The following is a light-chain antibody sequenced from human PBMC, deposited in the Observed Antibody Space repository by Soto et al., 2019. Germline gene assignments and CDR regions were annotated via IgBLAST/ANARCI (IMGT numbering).Light chain of an antibody. CDR1: QSLSSSY. J-gene: IGKJ1*01. CDR3: QQYNNWQGA. CDR2: GAS. V-gene: IGKV3-15*01. Sequence: EIVLTQSPGTLSVSPGERATLSCRASQSLSSSYLAWYQQKPGQAPRLLIYGASTRATGIPARFSGSGSGTEFTLTISSLQSEDFAVYYCQQYNNWQGAFGQGTKVDIK.